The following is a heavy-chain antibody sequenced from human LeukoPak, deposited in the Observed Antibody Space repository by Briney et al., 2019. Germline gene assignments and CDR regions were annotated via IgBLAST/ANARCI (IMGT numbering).Heavy chain of an antibody. Sequence: GASVTVSCKVSGYTLTELSMHWVRQAPGKGLEWMGGFDPEDGETIYAQKFQGRVTMTEDTSTDTAYMELSSLRSEDTAVYYCATDKGTGYYNPPFDYWGQGTLVTVSS. CDR2: FDPEDGET. D-gene: IGHD3-9*01. J-gene: IGHJ4*02. V-gene: IGHV1-24*01. CDR1: GYTLTELS. CDR3: ATDKGTGYYNPPFDY.